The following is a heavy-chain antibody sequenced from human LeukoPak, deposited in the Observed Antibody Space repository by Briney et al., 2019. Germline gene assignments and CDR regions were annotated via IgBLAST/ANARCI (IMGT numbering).Heavy chain of an antibody. CDR2: ISSSSSTT. J-gene: IGHJ6*03. V-gene: IGHV3-48*01. Sequence: QSGGSLRLSCAASGFTFSNYGMNWVRQAPGKGLEWVSYISSSSSTTYYAHSVKGRFTISRDNADNSLYLQMNILRAEDTAVYYCARASDFWSGAFYYYMDVWGKGTTVTVSS. CDR1: GFTFSNYG. D-gene: IGHD3-3*01. CDR3: ARASDFWSGAFYYYMDV.